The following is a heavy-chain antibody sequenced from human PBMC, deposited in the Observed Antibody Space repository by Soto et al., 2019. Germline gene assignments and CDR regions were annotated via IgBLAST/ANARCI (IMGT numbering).Heavy chain of an antibody. Sequence: LSLTCDISGDSVSSSSAAWNWIRQSPSRGLEWLGRTYYRSKWIHEYTVSMESRITINPDTSKNQFSLHIYSVTPEDTAVYYCARVVWFRGMDVWGRGTPVTGSS. CDR1: GDSVSSSSAA. CDR3: ARVVWFRGMDV. CDR2: TYYRSKWIH. J-gene: IGHJ6*02. V-gene: IGHV6-1*01. D-gene: IGHD3-16*01.